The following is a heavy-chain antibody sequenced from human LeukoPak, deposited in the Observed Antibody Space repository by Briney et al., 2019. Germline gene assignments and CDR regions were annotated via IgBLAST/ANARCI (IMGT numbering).Heavy chain of an antibody. Sequence: PSGTLSLTCAVSGGAIDSNNWWSWVRLSPGKGLEWLGEVHHSKSTNYNPSLERRLTISINKSKKQFSLTLTSVTAADTAVYYCARAKSGYSSSAADYWGQGTLVTVSS. V-gene: IGHV4-4*02. J-gene: IGHJ4*02. CDR1: GGAIDSNNW. D-gene: IGHD6-19*01. CDR3: ARAKSGYSSSAADY. CDR2: VHHSKST.